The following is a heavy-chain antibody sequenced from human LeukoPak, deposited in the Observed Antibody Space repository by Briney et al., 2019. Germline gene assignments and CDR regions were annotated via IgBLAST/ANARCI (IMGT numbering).Heavy chain of an antibody. CDR2: ISSSSSYI. V-gene: IGHV3-21*01. CDR1: GFTLSSYS. Sequence: GGSLRLSCAASGFTLSSYSMNWVRQAPGKGLEWVSSISSSSSYIYYADSVKGRFTISRDNAKNSLYLQMTSLRAEDTAVYYCARDFQGAFDIWGQGTMVTVSS. CDR3: ARDFQGAFDI. J-gene: IGHJ3*02.